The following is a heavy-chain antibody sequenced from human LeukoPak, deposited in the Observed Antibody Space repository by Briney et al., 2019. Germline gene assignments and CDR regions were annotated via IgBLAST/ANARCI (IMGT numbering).Heavy chain of an antibody. CDR3: ASSLIEVAGTAP. D-gene: IGHD6-19*01. Sequence: GASVKVSCKASGGTFSSYAISWVRQAPGQGLEWMGWINVGNGNTKYSQKFQGRVTITRDTSASTAYMELNSLRSEDTAVYYCASSLIEVAGTAPWGQGTLVTVSS. V-gene: IGHV1-3*01. CDR1: GGTFSSYA. J-gene: IGHJ5*02. CDR2: INVGNGNT.